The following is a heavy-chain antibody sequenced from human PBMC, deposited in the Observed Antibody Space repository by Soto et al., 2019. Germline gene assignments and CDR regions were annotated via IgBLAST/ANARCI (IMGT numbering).Heavy chain of an antibody. CDR3: AWSHVVIDATYGMAV. Sequence: SETLSLTCTVSGGSMSSHYWCWIRQPAGKGLEWIGRVYSSGTTYYNASLESRVTMSIDTSKKQFSLNLTSVTAADTAVYYCAWSHVVIDATYGMAVWGQRTTVTVS. CDR1: GGSMSSHY. J-gene: IGHJ6*02. D-gene: IGHD2-15*01. V-gene: IGHV4-4*07. CDR2: VYSSGTT.